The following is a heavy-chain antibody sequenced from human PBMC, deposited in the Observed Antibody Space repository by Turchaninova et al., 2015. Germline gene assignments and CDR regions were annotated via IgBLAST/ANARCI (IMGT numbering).Heavy chain of an antibody. CDR2: INHSGST. CDR1: GGSFSGYY. D-gene: IGHD2-15*01. J-gene: IGHJ3*01. Sequence: QVQLQQWGAGLLKPSETLSLTCAVYGGSFSGYYWSWIRQPPGKGLEWIGEINHSGSTNYNPSLKSRVTISVDTSKKHFSLKLSSVTAADTAVYFCARSCSAGNCYSGVWGQGTMVTVSS. V-gene: IGHV4-34*01. CDR3: ARSCSAGNCYSGV.